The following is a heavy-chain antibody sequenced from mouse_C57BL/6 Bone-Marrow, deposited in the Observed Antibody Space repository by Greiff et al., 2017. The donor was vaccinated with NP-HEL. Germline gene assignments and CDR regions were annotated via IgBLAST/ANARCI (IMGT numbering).Heavy chain of an antibody. CDR2: ISDGGSYT. Sequence: DVKLVESGGGLVKPGGSLKLSCAASGFTFSSYAMSWVRQTPEKRLEWVATISDGGSYTYYPDNVKGRLTISRDNAKNNQYLQMSHLKSEDTAMYYCARDIPYYYSSSFYWYFDVWGTGTTVTVSS. CDR3: ARDIPYYYSSSFYWYFDV. CDR1: GFTFSSYA. J-gene: IGHJ1*03. D-gene: IGHD1-1*01. V-gene: IGHV5-4*01.